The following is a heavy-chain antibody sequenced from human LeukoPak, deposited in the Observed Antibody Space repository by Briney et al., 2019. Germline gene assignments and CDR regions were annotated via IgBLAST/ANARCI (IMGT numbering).Heavy chain of an antibody. CDR2: IKQDVSEK. D-gene: IGHD3-10*01. J-gene: IGHJ4*02. V-gene: IGHV3-7*01. CDR3: ARVGPWSGKLPPYYYFED. CDR1: GFTFSHYW. Sequence: QPGGSLRLSCAASGFTFSHYWMSWVRQAPGRGLEWVANIKQDVSEKYYVDSVKGRFTISRDNAKNSLFLQMNSLRAEDTAVYYCARVGPWSGKLPPYYYFEDWGQGTLVTVSS.